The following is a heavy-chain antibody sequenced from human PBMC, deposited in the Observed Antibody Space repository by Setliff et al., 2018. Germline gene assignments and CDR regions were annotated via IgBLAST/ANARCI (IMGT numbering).Heavy chain of an antibody. CDR1: GGPLSGAY. D-gene: IGHD3-16*01. CDR2: VYNSGTA. J-gene: IGHJ4*02. Sequence: SETLSLTCTVSGGPLSGAYIWSWIRQPPGKGPGFIGYVYNSGTAKYEHSLGSRAIMSVDASKNDISLNLKSVTAADTAVYYCAKGGTYRYFDFCGQGALVTVSS. CDR3: AKGGTYRYFDF. V-gene: IGHV4-59*01.